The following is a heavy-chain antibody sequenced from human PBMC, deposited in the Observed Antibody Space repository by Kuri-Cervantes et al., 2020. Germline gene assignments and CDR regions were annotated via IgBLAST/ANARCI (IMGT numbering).Heavy chain of an antibody. J-gene: IGHJ4*02. V-gene: IGHV3-30-3*01. Sequence: GGSLRLSCAASGFTFSSYAMHWVRQAPGKGLEWVAVISYDGSNKYYADSVKGRFTISRDNSKNTLYLQMNSLRAEDTAVYYCAGDLAYGGYITLNDYWGQGTLVTVSS. CDR2: ISYDGSNK. D-gene: IGHD6-25*01. CDR3: AGDLAYGGYITLNDY. CDR1: GFTFSSYA.